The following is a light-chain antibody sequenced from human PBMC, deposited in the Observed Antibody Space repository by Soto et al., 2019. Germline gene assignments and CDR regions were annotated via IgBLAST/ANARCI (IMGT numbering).Light chain of an antibody. CDR2: LEGSGSY. Sequence: QLVLTQSSSASASLGSSVKLTCTLSSGHSSDIIAWHQQQPGKAPRYLMKLEGSGSYNKGSGVPDRFSGSSSGADPYLTISLLQLEDEADYYCENWGSNTRVFGGGTKLTVL. J-gene: IGLJ3*02. CDR1: SGHSSDI. V-gene: IGLV4-60*02. CDR3: ENWGSNTRV.